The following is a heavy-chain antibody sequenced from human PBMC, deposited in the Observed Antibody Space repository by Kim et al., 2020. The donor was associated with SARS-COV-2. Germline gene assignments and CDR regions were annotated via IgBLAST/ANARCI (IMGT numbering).Heavy chain of an antibody. V-gene: IGHV1-18*01. J-gene: IGHJ6*02. D-gene: IGHD2-21*02. CDR1: GYTFAAYG. Sequence: ASVKVSCKASGYTFAAYGISWVRQARGQGLQWMGRIGAYNGMSDYGQTFHDRITMTTDISSSTAYLEVRSLRSDDTAIYFCARGGRGDHFYNGMDVWGQGTAVIVSS. CDR2: IGAYNGMS. CDR3: ARGGRGDHFYNGMDV.